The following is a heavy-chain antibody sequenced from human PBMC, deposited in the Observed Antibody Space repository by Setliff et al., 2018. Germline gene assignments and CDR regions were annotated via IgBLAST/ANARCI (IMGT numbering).Heavy chain of an antibody. J-gene: IGHJ4*02. CDR2: IRQDGNEI. CDR3: ASGDWFYFDC. D-gene: IGHD2-21*01. Sequence: GGSLRLSCAASALTFSRYWMKWVRQAPGKGLEWVADIRQDGNEIYYVDSVRGRFTISRDTAKNSVYLQMNSLRAEDTGVYYCASGDWFYFDCWGQGTLVTVSS. CDR1: ALTFSRYW. V-gene: IGHV3-7*01.